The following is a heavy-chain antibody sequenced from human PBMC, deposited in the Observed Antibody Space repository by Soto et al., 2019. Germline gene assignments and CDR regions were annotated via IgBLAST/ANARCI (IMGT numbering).Heavy chain of an antibody. D-gene: IGHD5-18*01. CDR3: AIFIVIQPEATFP. V-gene: IGHV3-30*03. CDR2: ISYDGTNK. Sequence: VQLVESGGGGVQPGGSLGLSRATSGFTINRYGIHLVRQSPGQGLEWVAVISYDGTNKDYVDSVKGRFTISRDISKNTVYLQMNSLRPEDTAVYYGAIFIVIQPEATFPWGQGTLVTVSS. J-gene: IGHJ5*02. CDR1: GFTINRYG.